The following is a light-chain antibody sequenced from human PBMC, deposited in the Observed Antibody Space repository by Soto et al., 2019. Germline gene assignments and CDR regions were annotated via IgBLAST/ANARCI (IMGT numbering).Light chain of an antibody. Sequence: EIVLTQSPGTLSLSPGERATLSCRASQSVSSSYLAWYQQKPGQAPRLLIYGASSRATGIPDRFSGSGSGKDFTLTISRLESEDLVLYYCQQYGSSLRTFGQGTKVEIK. CDR3: QQYGSSLRT. V-gene: IGKV3-20*01. J-gene: IGKJ1*01. CDR2: GAS. CDR1: QSVSSSY.